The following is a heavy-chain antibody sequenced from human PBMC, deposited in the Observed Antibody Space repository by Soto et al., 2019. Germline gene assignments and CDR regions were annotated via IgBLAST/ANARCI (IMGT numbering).Heavy chain of an antibody. CDR3: ARQGYSYGPYYYYYGMDV. J-gene: IGHJ6*02. CDR2: IDPSDSYT. D-gene: IGHD5-18*01. Sequence: GESLKISCKGSGYSFTSYWISWVRQMPGKGLEWMGRIDPSDSYTNYSPSFQGHVTISADKSISTAYLQWSSLKASDTAMYYCARQGYSYGPYYYYYGMDVWGQGTTVTVS. V-gene: IGHV5-10-1*01. CDR1: GYSFTSYW.